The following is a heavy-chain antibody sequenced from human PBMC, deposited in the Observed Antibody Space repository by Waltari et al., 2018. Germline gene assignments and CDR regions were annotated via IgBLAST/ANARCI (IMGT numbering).Heavy chain of an antibody. CDR2: MNPNSGGT. Sequence: VQLVQSGTEVKKPGASVRVSCKASGYIFIDHYMHWVRQAPGQGLEWMGWMNPNSGGTNYAQKFQGRVTMTRDTSTSTAYMELSRITSDDTAIYYCARDGGFDFWGQGSLVTVSS. CDR1: GYIFIDHY. CDR3: ARDGGFDF. J-gene: IGHJ4*02. V-gene: IGHV1-2*02. D-gene: IGHD2-15*01.